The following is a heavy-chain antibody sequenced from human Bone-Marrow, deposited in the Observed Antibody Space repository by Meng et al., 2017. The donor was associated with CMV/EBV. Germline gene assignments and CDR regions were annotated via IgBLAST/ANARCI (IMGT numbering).Heavy chain of an antibody. CDR1: GFTVSSNY. CDR3: ARDRPGFAGAPW. J-gene: IGHJ4*02. CDR2: IYSGGST. Sequence: EVQLVESGGGLIQPGGSLRLSCAASGFTVSSNYMSWVRQAPGKGLEWVSLIYSGGSTYYADSVKGRFTISRDNSKNTLYLQMNSLRPDDTAVYYCARDRPGFAGAPWWGQGTLVTVSS. V-gene: IGHV3-53*01. D-gene: IGHD1-26*01.